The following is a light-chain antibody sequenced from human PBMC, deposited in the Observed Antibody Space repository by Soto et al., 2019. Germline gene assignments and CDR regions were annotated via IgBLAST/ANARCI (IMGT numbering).Light chain of an antibody. Sequence: QSVLTQPPSVSGAPGQRVIISCTGSSSNIGAGYDVHWYQRLPGTAPKVLIYSNNNRPSGVPDRFSGSKSGTSASLAITGLQAEDEADYYCQSYDSSLSGSYVFGTGTKLTVL. CDR1: SSNIGAGYD. V-gene: IGLV1-40*01. CDR3: QSYDSSLSGSYV. J-gene: IGLJ1*01. CDR2: SNN.